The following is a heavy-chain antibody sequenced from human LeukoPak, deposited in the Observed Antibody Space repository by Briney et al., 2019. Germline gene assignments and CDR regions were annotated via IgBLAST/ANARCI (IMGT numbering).Heavy chain of an antibody. CDR3: ARERWGYSYGGPFDY. J-gene: IGHJ4*02. CDR2: IYYSGST. D-gene: IGHD5-18*01. CDR1: GGSISSYY. V-gene: IGHV4-59*01. Sequence: SETLSLTCTVSGGSISSYYWSWIRQPPGKGLEWIGYIYYSGSTNYNPSLKSRVTISVDTSKNQFSLKLRSVTAADTAVYYCARERWGYSYGGPFDYWGQGTLVTVSS.